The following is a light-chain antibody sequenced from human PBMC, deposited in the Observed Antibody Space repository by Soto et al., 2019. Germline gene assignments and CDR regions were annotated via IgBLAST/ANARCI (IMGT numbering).Light chain of an antibody. Sequence: QSALTQPASASGSPGQSITISCTGTSSDVGTYNYVSWYQHHPGKAPKLIIYEVSNRPSGVSNRFSGSKSGSTASLTISGLQAEDEADYHRTSYTRDTALVFGPGTKVTVL. J-gene: IGLJ1*01. CDR1: SSDVGTYNY. V-gene: IGLV2-14*01. CDR2: EVS. CDR3: TSYTRDTALV.